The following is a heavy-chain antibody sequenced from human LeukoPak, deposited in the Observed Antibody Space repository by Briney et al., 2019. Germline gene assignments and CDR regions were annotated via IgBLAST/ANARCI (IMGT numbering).Heavy chain of an antibody. J-gene: IGHJ6*03. Sequence: ASVKVSCKASGYTFTSYGISWVRQAPGQGLERMGWISAYNGNTNYAQKLQGRVTMTTDTSTSTAYMELRSLRSDDTAVCYCARETTYYYDSSGYYYYYYMDVWGKGTTVTVSS. V-gene: IGHV1-18*01. D-gene: IGHD3-22*01. CDR3: ARETTYYYDSSGYYYYYYMDV. CDR2: ISAYNGNT. CDR1: GYTFTSYG.